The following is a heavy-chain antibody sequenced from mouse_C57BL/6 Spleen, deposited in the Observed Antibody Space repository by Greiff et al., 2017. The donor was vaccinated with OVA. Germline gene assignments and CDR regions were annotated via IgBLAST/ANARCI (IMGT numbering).Heavy chain of an antibody. CDR2: ISSGSSTI. J-gene: IGHJ4*01. CDR1: GFTFSDYG. V-gene: IGHV5-17*01. Sequence: EVKLVESGGGLVKPGGSLKLSCAASGFTFSDYGMHWVRQAPEKGLEWVAYISSGSSTIYYADTVKGRFTISRDNAKNTLFLQMTSLRSEDTAMYYCARDPLGYYAMDYWGQGTSVTVSS. CDR3: ARDPLGYYAMDY. D-gene: IGHD4-1*01.